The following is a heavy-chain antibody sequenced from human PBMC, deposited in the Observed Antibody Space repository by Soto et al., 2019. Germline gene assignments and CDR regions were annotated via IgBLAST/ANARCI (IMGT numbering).Heavy chain of an antibody. CDR3: ARKDQVVPDAFGSPDYYYGMDV. D-gene: IGHD2-2*01. Sequence: ASVKVSCKASGYTFTGYYMHWVRQAPGQGLEWMGWINPNSGGTNYAQKFQGRVTMTRDTSISTAYMELSRLRSDDTAVYYCARKDQVVPDAFGSPDYYYGMDVWGQGTTVTVSS. J-gene: IGHJ6*02. CDR2: INPNSGGT. V-gene: IGHV1-2*02. CDR1: GYTFTGYY.